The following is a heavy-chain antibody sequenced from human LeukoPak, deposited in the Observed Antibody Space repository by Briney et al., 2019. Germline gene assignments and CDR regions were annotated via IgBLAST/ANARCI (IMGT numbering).Heavy chain of an antibody. CDR2: IWYDGSNK. J-gene: IGHJ4*02. CDR3: AKSRKWNYYGSGSQRNPFDY. D-gene: IGHD3-10*01. CDR1: GFTFSSYG. Sequence: GRSLRLSCAASGFTFSSYGMHWVRQAPGKGLEWVAVIWYDGSNKYYADSVKGRFTISRDNSKNTLYLQMNSLRAEDTAVYYCAKSRKWNYYGSGSQRNPFDYWGQGTLVTVSS. V-gene: IGHV3-33*06.